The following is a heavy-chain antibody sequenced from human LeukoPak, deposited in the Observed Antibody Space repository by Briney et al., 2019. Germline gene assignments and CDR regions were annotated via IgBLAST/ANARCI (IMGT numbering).Heavy chain of an antibody. D-gene: IGHD3-22*01. CDR2: ISGSGDST. Sequence: GGSLRLSCAASGFTFSSYGMSWVRQAPGKGLERVSAISGSGDSTYYADSVKGRFTISGDNSKNTLYLQMNSLRAEDTAVYYCAKRGDYYDSSGYYGYWGQGTLVTVSS. J-gene: IGHJ4*02. V-gene: IGHV3-23*01. CDR1: GFTFSSYG. CDR3: AKRGDYYDSSGYYGY.